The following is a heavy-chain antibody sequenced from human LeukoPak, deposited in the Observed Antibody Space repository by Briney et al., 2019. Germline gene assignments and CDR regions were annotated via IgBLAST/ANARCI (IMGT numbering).Heavy chain of an antibody. CDR3: ARQGYYETSYYFDY. J-gene: IGHJ4*02. CDR2: IYYSGST. D-gene: IGHD3-22*01. CDR1: GGSISSSSYY. V-gene: IGHV4-39*01. Sequence: PSETLSHTCTVSGGSISSSSYYWGWIRQPPGKGLEWIGSIYYSGSTYYNPSLKSRVTISVDTSKSQFSLKLSSVTAADTAVYYCARQGYYETSYYFDYWGQGTLVTVSS.